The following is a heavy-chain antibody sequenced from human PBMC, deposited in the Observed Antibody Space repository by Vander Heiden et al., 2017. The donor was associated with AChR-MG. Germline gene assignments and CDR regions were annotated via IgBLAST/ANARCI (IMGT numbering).Heavy chain of an antibody. D-gene: IGHD1-26*01. CDR2: ISSSSSYI. CDR3: ARELEGELLDYFDY. Sequence: DVQLVGSGGGLVIQGGPLRLSCHASGLPFGSYSMNWVRQAPGKGLGWVSSISSSSSYIYYADSVKGRFTISRDNAKNSLYLQMNSLRAEDTAVYYCARELEGELLDYFDYWGQGTLVTVPS. V-gene: IGHV3-21*01. J-gene: IGHJ4*02. CDR1: GLPFGSYS.